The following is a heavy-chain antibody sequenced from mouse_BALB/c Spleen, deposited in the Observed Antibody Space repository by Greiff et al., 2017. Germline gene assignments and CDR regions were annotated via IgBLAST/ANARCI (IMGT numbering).Heavy chain of an antibody. Sequence: QVQLKQSGPELVKPGASVKMSCKASGYTFTDYVISWVKQRTGQGLEWIGEIYPGSGSTYYNEKFKGKATLTADKSSNTAYMQLSSLTSEDSAVYFCARLLRLLYAMDYWGQGTSVTVSS. CDR1: GYTFTDYV. V-gene: IGHV1-77*01. CDR2: IYPGSGST. D-gene: IGHD1-2*01. J-gene: IGHJ4*01. CDR3: ARLLRLLYAMDY.